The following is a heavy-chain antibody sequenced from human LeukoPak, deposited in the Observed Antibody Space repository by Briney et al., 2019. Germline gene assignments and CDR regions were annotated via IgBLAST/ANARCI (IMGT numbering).Heavy chain of an antibody. CDR3: AKVWEMATILDY. D-gene: IGHD5-24*01. Sequence: GGSLRLSCAASGFTFSSCGVSWVRQAPGKGLEWVSAISGSGGSTYYADSVKGRFTISSDNSKNTLYLQMNSLRAEDTAVYYCAKVWEMATILDYWGQGTLVTVSS. J-gene: IGHJ4*02. CDR1: GFTFSSCG. V-gene: IGHV3-23*01. CDR2: ISGSGGST.